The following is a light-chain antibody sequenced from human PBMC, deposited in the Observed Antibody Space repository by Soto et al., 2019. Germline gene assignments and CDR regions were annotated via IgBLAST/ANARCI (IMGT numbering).Light chain of an antibody. J-gene: IGKJ2*01. CDR3: QQYYSYPYT. Sequence: AIRMTQSPSSLSASTGDRVTITCRASQGISSYLAWYQQKPGKAPKLLIYAASTLQSGVPSRFSGSGSGTDFTLTISCLQSEDFATYSCQQYYSYPYTSGQGTKLEIK. V-gene: IGKV1-8*01. CDR1: QGISSY. CDR2: AAS.